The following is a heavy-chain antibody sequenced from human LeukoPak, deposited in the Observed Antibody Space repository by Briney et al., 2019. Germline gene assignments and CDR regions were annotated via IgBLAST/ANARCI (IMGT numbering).Heavy chain of an antibody. CDR2: ISSSGSTI. V-gene: IGHV3-48*03. CDR3: AREGGLRQKYNWFDP. Sequence: GGSLRLSCAASGFTFSSYEMNWVRQAPGKGLEWVSYISSSGSTIYYADSAKGRFTISRDNAKNSLYLQMNSLRAEDTAVYYCAREGGLRQKYNWFDPWGQGTLVTVSS. J-gene: IGHJ5*02. CDR1: GFTFSSYE. D-gene: IGHD5-12*01.